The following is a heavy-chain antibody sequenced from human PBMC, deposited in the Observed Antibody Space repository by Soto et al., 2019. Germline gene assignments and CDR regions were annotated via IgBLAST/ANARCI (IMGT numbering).Heavy chain of an antibody. CDR3: ARGRYSGSYYGSVFDY. V-gene: IGHV4-30-4*01. CDR1: GGSLSNGDYY. Sequence: QVQLQESGPGLVKPSQTLALSCTVSGGSLSNGDYYWSWMRQPPGRGLEWIGYISYSGNSYYKSSLKSRVTMSIDTSENQFSLKLTSVSAADTALYDCARGRYSGSYYGSVFDYWGQGTLVTVSS. D-gene: IGHD3-10*01. CDR2: ISYSGNS. J-gene: IGHJ4*02.